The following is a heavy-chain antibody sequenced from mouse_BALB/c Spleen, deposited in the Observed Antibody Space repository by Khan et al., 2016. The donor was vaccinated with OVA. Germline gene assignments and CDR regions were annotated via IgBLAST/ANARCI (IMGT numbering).Heavy chain of an antibody. CDR1: GYIFTNYG. J-gene: IGHJ4*01. V-gene: IGHV9-3-1*01. CDR3: ARVEYSGTMDY. Sequence: QIQLVQSGPELKKPGETVKISCKASGYIFTNYGMNWVKQAPGKGLKWMGFINTYTGDPTYADDFKGRFAFSSETSASTAYLQISNLKNEDTSTYFCARVEYSGTMDYWGQGTSVTVSS. CDR2: INTYTGDP.